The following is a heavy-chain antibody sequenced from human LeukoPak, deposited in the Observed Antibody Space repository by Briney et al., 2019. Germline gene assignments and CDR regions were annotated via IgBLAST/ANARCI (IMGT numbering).Heavy chain of an antibody. V-gene: IGHV3-43*01. D-gene: IGHD3-22*01. CDR3: AKEDDSSGYSDTHFDY. J-gene: IGHJ4*02. CDR1: GFTFDDYT. Sequence: GGSLRLSCAASGFTFDDYTMHWVRQAPGKGLEWVSLISWDGGSTYYADSVKGRFTISRDNSKNSLYLQMNSLRTEDTALYYCAKEDDSSGYSDTHFDYWGQGTLVTVSS. CDR2: ISWDGGST.